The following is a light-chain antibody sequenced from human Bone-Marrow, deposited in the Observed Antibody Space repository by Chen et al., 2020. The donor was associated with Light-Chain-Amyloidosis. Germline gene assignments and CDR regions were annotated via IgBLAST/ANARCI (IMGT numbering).Light chain of an antibody. V-gene: IGKV3-11*01. CDR1: HSVSTS. CDR2: DAS. CDR3: QQRSHWPLT. Sequence: ENVFTLFPATLPLSPGESATLSCRATHSVSTSLAWYQQKVGQPPRLLIYDASSRATGIPARFSGSGSGTDFTLTIANVEPDDFAVYYCQQRSHWPLTFGGGTKVEI. J-gene: IGKJ4*01.